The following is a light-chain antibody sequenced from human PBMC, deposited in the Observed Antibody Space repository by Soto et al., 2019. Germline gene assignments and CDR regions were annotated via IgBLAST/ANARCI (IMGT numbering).Light chain of an antibody. Sequence: QSALTKPASVSGSPGQSRTISCTGTSSDVGGYKLVSWYQQHPGKAPKLMIYEGSKRPSGVSNRFSGSKSGNTAPLTISGLQAEDEADYYCCSYAGSSTFVFGTVTKVT. V-gene: IGLV2-23*03. J-gene: IGLJ1*01. CDR2: EGS. CDR3: CSYAGSSTFV. CDR1: SSDVGGYKL.